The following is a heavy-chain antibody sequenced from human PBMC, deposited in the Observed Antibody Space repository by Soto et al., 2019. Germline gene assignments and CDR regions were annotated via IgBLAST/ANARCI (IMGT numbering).Heavy chain of an antibody. CDR2: IWYDGSNK. CDR1: GFTFSSYG. J-gene: IGHJ6*02. Sequence: QVQLVESGGGVVQPGRSLRLSCAASGFTFSSYGMHWVRQAPGKGLEWVAVIWYDGSNKYYGDSVKGRFTISRDNSKNTLYLQMNSLRAEDTAVYYCAREGYYYGMDVWGQGTTVTVSS. CDR3: AREGYYYGMDV. V-gene: IGHV3-33*01.